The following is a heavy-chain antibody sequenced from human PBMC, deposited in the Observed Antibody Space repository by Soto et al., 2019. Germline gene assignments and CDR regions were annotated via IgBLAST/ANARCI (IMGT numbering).Heavy chain of an antibody. D-gene: IGHD3-16*02. V-gene: IGHV1-69*13. J-gene: IGHJ4*02. CDR3: ARGRHYDYVWGSYRYYVPFDY. Sequence: SVMVSCKASGGTFSSYAISWVRQAPGQGLEWMGGIIPIFGTANYAQKFQGRVTITADESTSTSYMKLSSRRSADTAVYYCARGRHYDYVWGSYRYYVPFDYWGQGTLVTVSS. CDR1: GGTFSSYA. CDR2: IIPIFGTA.